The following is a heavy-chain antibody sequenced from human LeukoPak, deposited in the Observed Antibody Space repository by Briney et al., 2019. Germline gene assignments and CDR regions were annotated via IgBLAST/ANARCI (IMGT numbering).Heavy chain of an antibody. Sequence: ASVTVSCKASGYMFTSYAISWVRQAPGQGLEWMGWISAYNGNTNSAHRFQGRVTMTTDTSTSTAYMELRSLRSDDTAVYYCARHPYYDSSGYYVYWGQGTLVTVSS. CDR1: GYMFTSYA. V-gene: IGHV1-18*01. J-gene: IGHJ4*02. D-gene: IGHD3-22*01. CDR2: ISAYNGNT. CDR3: ARHPYYDSSGYYVY.